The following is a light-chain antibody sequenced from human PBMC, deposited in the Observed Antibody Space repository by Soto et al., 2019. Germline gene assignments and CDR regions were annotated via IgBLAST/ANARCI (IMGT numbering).Light chain of an antibody. Sequence: QSALTQPRSVSWSPGQSITISCSGTIRDIGGYNFISWYQQHPGTAPKIIIYDVSKRPSGVPDRFSGSTSGNTASLTISGLQAEDDAFYYCCSYAGINTLVFGGGTKLTVL. CDR1: IRDIGGYNF. V-gene: IGLV2-11*01. J-gene: IGLJ2*01. CDR2: DVS. CDR3: CSYAGINTLV.